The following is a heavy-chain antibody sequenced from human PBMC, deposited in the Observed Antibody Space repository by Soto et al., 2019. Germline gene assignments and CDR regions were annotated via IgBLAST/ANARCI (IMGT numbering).Heavy chain of an antibody. Sequence: SETLSLTCAVYGGSFSGYYWSWIRQPPGKGLEWIGEINHSGSTNYNPSLKSRVTISVDTSKNQFSLKLSSVTAADTAVYYCARGVKWRGFTIFGVVISYYFDYWGQGTLVTVSS. CDR1: GGSFSGYY. CDR3: ARGVKWRGFTIFGVVISYYFDY. J-gene: IGHJ4*02. CDR2: INHSGST. D-gene: IGHD3-3*01. V-gene: IGHV4-34*01.